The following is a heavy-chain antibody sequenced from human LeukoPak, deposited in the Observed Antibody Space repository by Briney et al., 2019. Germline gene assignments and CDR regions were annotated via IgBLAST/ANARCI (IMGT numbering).Heavy chain of an antibody. CDR1: GFTFSSYG. CDR3: ASPWQYSRALEATQFFHH. V-gene: IGHV3-33*01. J-gene: IGHJ1*01. Sequence: GRSLRLSCAASGFTFSSYGMHWVRQAPGKGLEWVAVIWYDGSNKYYADSVKGRFTISRDNSKNTLYLQMNSLRAEDTAVYFCASPWQYSRALEATQFFHHWGQGTLVTVST. CDR2: IWYDGSNK. D-gene: IGHD3-22*01.